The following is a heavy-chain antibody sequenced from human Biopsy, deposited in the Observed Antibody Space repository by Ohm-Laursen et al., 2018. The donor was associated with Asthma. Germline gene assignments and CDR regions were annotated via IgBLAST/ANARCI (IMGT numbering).Heavy chain of an antibody. CDR3: ARKAGSCISRTCYSLDF. J-gene: IGHJ4*02. Sequence: SVKVSCKSLGGTFNTYVIGWVRQAPGQGLEWLGGINSGFGTTTYPQKFQDRVTITADDSASTVYMELSSLRSEDTAVYYCARKAGSCISRTCYSLDFWGQGTLVTVSS. CDR2: INSGFGTT. CDR1: GGTFNTYV. D-gene: IGHD2-2*01. V-gene: IGHV1-69*13.